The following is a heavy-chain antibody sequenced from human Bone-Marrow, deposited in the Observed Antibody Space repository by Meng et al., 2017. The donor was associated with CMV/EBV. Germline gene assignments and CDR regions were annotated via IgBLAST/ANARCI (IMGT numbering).Heavy chain of an antibody. CDR3: ARDMGGWGYSYGYLGYYYGMDV. D-gene: IGHD5-18*01. CDR1: GGSVSIGRYY. J-gene: IGHJ6*02. V-gene: IGHV4-61*01. CDR2: IYYTGST. Sequence: SETLSLTCPVSGGSVSIGRYYWSWIRQPPGQGLEWIGYIYYTGSTNYNPSLKSRVTLSTDTSKYQFSLKLRPVTPADTAVYYCARDMGGWGYSYGYLGYYYGMDVWGQGTTVTVSS.